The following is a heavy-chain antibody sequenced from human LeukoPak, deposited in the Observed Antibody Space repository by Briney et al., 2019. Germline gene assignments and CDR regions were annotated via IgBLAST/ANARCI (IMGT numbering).Heavy chain of an antibody. CDR3: ARGFPGAARGFDI. D-gene: IGHD6-6*01. CDR1: GDSISSNTAS. CDR2: TYYRSQWSN. V-gene: IGHV6-1*01. J-gene: IGHJ3*02. Sequence: SQTLSLTCAISGDSISSNTASWNWIRQSPSRGLEWLRRTYYRSQWSNAYAVSEISRITINPDTSKNQFSLQLKSVTPEYTAVYYCARGFPGAARGFDIWGQGTVVTVSS.